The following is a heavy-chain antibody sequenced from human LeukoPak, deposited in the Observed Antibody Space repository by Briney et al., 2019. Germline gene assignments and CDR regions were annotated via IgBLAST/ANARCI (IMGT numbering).Heavy chain of an antibody. CDR2: ISSRSTYI. D-gene: IGHD6-19*01. V-gene: IGHV3-21*01. J-gene: IGHJ4*02. CDR3: ARALEPSVAVIDY. Sequence: KSGGSLRLSCAASGFTFSAYSMNWVRQAPGKGLEWVSSISSRSTYIYYADSVKGRLTISRDNAKNSLYLQMNSLRAEDTAVYYCARALEPSVAVIDYWGQGTLVTVSS. CDR1: GFTFSAYS.